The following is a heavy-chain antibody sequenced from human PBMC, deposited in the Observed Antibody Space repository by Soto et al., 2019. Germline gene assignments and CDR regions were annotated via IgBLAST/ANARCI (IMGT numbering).Heavy chain of an antibody. CDR3: AVGPSAAAWYSHGIDV. J-gene: IGHJ6*02. CDR1: GDTFSRYS. D-gene: IGHD2-2*01. Sequence: QVQLVQSGAEVKKPGSSVKVSCKASGDTFSRYSISWVRQAPGQGLEWMGGIFPVFGTATYAQKFQGRVMITADESTNTAYMDLSSLTSDDTAVYYCAVGPSAAAWYSHGIDVWCQGTTVTLSS. V-gene: IGHV1-69*12. CDR2: IFPVFGTA.